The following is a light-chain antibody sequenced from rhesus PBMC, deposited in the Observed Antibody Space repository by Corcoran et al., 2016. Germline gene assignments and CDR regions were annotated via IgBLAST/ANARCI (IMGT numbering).Light chain of an antibody. J-gene: IGKJ2*01. CDR3: YQHSSGYS. CDR2: GAS. Sequence: QVILTQSPATLSLSPGERATLSCRASQSVSSYLAWYQQKPGQAPRLLSYGASSRATGIPDRFSGSGSGTAFPLTISSLGPVDVGVYHCYQHSSGYSFGQGTKVEIK. V-gene: IGKV3-10*01. CDR1: QSVSSY.